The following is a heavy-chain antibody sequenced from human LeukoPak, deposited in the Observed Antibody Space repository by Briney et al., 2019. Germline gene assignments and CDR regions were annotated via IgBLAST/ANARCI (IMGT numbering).Heavy chain of an antibody. Sequence: PSETLSLTCAVYGGSFSGYYWSWIRQPPGKGLEWIGEINHSGSTNYNPSLKSRVTISVDTSKNQFSLKLSSVTAADTAVYYCARHDIVVVPAAMGGDYYYYYMDVWGKGTTVTISS. D-gene: IGHD2-2*01. J-gene: IGHJ6*03. CDR1: GGSFSGYY. CDR3: ARHDIVVVPAAMGGDYYYYYMDV. V-gene: IGHV4-34*01. CDR2: INHSGST.